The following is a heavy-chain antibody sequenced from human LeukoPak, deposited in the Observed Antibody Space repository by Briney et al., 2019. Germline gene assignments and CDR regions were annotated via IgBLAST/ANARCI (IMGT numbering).Heavy chain of an antibody. CDR2: IISIPGIA. Sequence: SVNVSCKASVGTFSRYAISGVRPAPGQGREWMGRIISIPGIANYAQKFQGRVTITADKSTSTAYMELSRLRSEDTAVYYCAKGETYYDILTGYYTDAFDIWGQGTMVTVSS. D-gene: IGHD3-9*01. V-gene: IGHV1-69*04. CDR1: VGTFSRYA. CDR3: AKGETYYDILTGYYTDAFDI. J-gene: IGHJ3*02.